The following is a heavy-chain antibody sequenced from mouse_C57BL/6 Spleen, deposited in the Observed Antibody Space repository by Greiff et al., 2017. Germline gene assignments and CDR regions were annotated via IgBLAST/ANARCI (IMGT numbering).Heavy chain of an antibody. D-gene: IGHD1-1*02. CDR2: ISDGGSYT. CDR1: GFTFSSYA. CDR3: ARDGGAYGPYWYFDV. J-gene: IGHJ1*03. Sequence: EVHLVESGGGLVKPGGSLKLSCAASGFTFSSYAMSWVRQTPEKRLEWVATISDGGSYTYYPDNVKGRFTISRDNAKNNLYLQMSHLKSEDTAMYSWARDGGAYGPYWYFDVWGTGTTVTVSS. V-gene: IGHV5-4*01.